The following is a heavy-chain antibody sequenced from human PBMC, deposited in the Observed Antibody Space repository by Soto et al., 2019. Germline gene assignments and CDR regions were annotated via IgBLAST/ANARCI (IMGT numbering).Heavy chain of an antibody. J-gene: IGHJ4*02. V-gene: IGHV1-69*01. CDR3: AKDSDHAYDF. Sequence: QVQLVQSVAEVKKPGSSVKVSCKASGGTFRSFAFSWVRQAPGHGLEWMGGIIPLFGTTNYAQRFQGRVTITADESTSTAYMELSSLKSEDTAIYYCAKDSDHAYDFWGQGTLVTVSS. CDR2: IIPLFGTT. D-gene: IGHD3-16*01. CDR1: GGTFRSFA.